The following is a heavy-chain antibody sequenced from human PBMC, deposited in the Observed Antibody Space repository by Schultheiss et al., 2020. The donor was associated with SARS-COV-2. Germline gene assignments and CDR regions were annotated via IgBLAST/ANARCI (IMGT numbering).Heavy chain of an antibody. D-gene: IGHD2-15*01. CDR3: ARERAATLAGSFDP. J-gene: IGHJ5*02. Sequence: GGSLRLSCAASGFTFDDYAMHWVRQAPGKGLEWVSSISSSSSYIYYADSVKGRFTISRDNAKNSLYLQMNSLRAEDTAVYYCARERAATLAGSFDPWGQGTLVTVSS. CDR2: ISSSSSYI. CDR1: GFTFDDYA. V-gene: IGHV3-21*01.